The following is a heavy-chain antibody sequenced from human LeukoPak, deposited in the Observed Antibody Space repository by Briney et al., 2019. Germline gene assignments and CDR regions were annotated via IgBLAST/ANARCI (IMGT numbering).Heavy chain of an antibody. CDR3: AKDHYYDSSGYHLEYFQH. CDR1: GFTFSSYG. D-gene: IGHD3-22*01. Sequence: PGRSLRLSCAASGFTFSSYGMHWVRQAPGKGLEGVAVIWYAGSNKYYADSVKGRFTISRDNSKNTLYLQMNSLRAEDTAVYYCAKDHYYDSSGYHLEYFQHWGQGTLVTVSS. J-gene: IGHJ1*01. V-gene: IGHV3-33*06. CDR2: IWYAGSNK.